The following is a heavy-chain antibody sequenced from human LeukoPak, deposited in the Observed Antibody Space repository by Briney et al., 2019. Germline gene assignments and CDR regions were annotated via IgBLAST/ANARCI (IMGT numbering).Heavy chain of an antibody. D-gene: IGHD3-22*01. V-gene: IGHV3-11*04. CDR3: ASPTYYYDSSAYGPDAFDI. CDR2: ISSSGSTI. CDR1: GFTFSDYY. J-gene: IGHJ3*02. Sequence: GGSLRLSCAASGFTFSDYYMSWIRQAPGKGLEWVSYISSSGSTIYYADSVKGRFTISRDNAKNSLYLQMNSLRAEDTAVYYCASPTYYYDSSAYGPDAFDIWGQGTMVTVSS.